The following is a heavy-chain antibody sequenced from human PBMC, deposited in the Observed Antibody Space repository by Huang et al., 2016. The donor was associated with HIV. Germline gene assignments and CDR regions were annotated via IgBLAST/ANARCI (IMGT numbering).Heavy chain of an antibody. V-gene: IGHV3-23*01. CDR2: MTGRGISS. Sequence: EVQLLESGGGLVQPGGSLRLSCAASGFTFSSYAMSWVRQAPGKGREWVSSMTGRGISSYYADSVKGRFTISRDNSKNTLYLQMNSLRAEDTAIYYCAKADSGAAAGSLVDYWGQGTLVTVSS. CDR3: AKADSGAAAGSLVDY. CDR1: GFTFSSYA. J-gene: IGHJ4*02. D-gene: IGHD6-13*01.